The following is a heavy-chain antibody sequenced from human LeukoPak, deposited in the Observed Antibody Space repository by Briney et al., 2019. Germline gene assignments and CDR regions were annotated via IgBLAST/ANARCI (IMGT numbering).Heavy chain of an antibody. D-gene: IGHD6-13*01. Sequence: ASVKVSCKASGYTFTGYYMHWVRQAPGQGLEWMGWINPNSDGTNYAQKFQDRVTMTRDTSISTAYMELSRLRSDDTAVYYCARVSQQQLWSWFDPWGQGTLVTVSS. J-gene: IGHJ5*02. CDR1: GYTFTGYY. CDR3: ARVSQQQLWSWFDP. V-gene: IGHV1-2*02. CDR2: INPNSDGT.